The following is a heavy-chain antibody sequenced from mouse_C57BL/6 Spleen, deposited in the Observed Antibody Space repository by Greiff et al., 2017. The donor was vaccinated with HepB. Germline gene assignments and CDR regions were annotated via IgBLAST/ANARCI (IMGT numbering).Heavy chain of an antibody. CDR1: GYTFTDYE. CDR2: IDPETGGT. Sequence: VQLQQSGAELVRPGASVTLSCKASGYTFTDYEMHWVKQTPVHGLEWIGAIDPETGGTAYNQKFTGKAILTADKSSSTAYMELRSLTSEDSAVYYCTRKERTLDYWGQGTTLTVSS. V-gene: IGHV1-15*01. J-gene: IGHJ2*01. CDR3: TRKERTLDY.